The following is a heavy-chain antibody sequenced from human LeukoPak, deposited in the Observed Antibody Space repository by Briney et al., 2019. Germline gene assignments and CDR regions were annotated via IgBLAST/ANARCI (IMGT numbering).Heavy chain of an antibody. CDR3: ARDTYYDFWSGYSRSPYGMDV. Sequence: GASVKVSCKASGYTFTSYGISWVRQAPGQGLEWMGWISAYNGNTNYAQKLQGRVTMTTDTSTGTAYMELRSLRSDDTAVYYCARDTYYDFWSGYSRSPYGMDVWGQGTTVTVSS. CDR1: GYTFTSYG. D-gene: IGHD3-3*01. CDR2: ISAYNGNT. J-gene: IGHJ6*02. V-gene: IGHV1-18*01.